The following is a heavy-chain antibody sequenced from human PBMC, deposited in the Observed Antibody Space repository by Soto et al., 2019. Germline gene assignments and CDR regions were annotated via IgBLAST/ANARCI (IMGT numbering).Heavy chain of an antibody. V-gene: IGHV3-66*01. CDR3: ARDKLGGDYVDY. D-gene: IGHD2-21*01. Sequence: EVQLVESGGGLVQPGGSLRLSCAASGFTVSSNYMSWVRQAPGKGLEWVSVIYSGGSTYYADSVKGRFTISRDNSKNTLYVQMNSLRAEDTAVYYCARDKLGGDYVDYWGQGTLVTVSS. CDR1: GFTVSSNY. J-gene: IGHJ4*02. CDR2: IYSGGST.